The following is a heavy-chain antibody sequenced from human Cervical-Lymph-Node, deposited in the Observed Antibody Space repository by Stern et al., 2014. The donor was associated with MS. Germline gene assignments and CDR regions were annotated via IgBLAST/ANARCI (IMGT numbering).Heavy chain of an antibody. CDR2: IYYDGST. CDR1: GGSISSYY. J-gene: IGHJ4*02. D-gene: IGHD4-23*01. Sequence: QVQLVQSGPGLVKPSETLSLTCTVSGGSISSYYWSWIRQPPGKGLEWIGHIYYDGSTYDNSSPKSRVTFSRDTSKNQFSMKLSSVTAADTAVYYCARLSTVVDFWGQGTLVTVSS. V-gene: IGHV4-59*08. CDR3: ARLSTVVDF.